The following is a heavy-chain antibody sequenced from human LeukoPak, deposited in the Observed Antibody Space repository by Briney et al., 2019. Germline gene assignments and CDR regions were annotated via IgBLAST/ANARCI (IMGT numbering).Heavy chain of an antibody. CDR1: GYAMSSGYY. V-gene: IGHV4-38-2*02. Sequence: PSETLSLTCAVSGYAMSSGYYWGWIRQPPGKGLEWIGSIYHSGSTYYNPSLKSRVTISVDTSKNQFSLKLSSVTAADTAVYYCARDCPPYYYDSSGSRVFDYWGQGTLVTVSS. CDR3: ARDCPPYYYDSSGSRVFDY. J-gene: IGHJ4*02. D-gene: IGHD3-22*01. CDR2: IYHSGST.